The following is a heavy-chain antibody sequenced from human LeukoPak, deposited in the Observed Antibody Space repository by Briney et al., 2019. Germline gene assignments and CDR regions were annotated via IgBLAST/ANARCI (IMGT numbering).Heavy chain of an antibody. Sequence: GGSLRLSCAAPGSTFSSYLMSWVRQAPGKGLEWVANIKKEGSEKYYVDSVKGRFTISRDNAKNSLYLQMNSLRAEDTAVYYCARARAYCSSTSCYTAYFDYWGQGTLVTVSS. CDR2: IKKEGSEK. V-gene: IGHV3-7*01. CDR3: ARARAYCSSTSCYTAYFDY. J-gene: IGHJ4*02. D-gene: IGHD2-2*02. CDR1: GSTFSSYL.